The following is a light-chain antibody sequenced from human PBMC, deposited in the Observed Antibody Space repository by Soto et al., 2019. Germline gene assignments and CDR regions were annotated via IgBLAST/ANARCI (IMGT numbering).Light chain of an antibody. J-gene: IGKJ1*01. V-gene: IGKV1-39*01. Sequence: DIPMTQSPSSLSASVGDRVTITCRASQTISSYLNWYQQKPGQAPKLLIYAASSLQSEAPSRFSGSGSGTDFSLTISSLQPEDFATYYCQQSYNTLPWTFGRGTKVEIK. CDR1: QTISSY. CDR2: AAS. CDR3: QQSYNTLPWT.